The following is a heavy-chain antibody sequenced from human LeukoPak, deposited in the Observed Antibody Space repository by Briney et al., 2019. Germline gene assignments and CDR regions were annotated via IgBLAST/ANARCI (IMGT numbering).Heavy chain of an antibody. V-gene: IGHV4-4*07. CDR3: ARDFKRKEWFGDRNWFDP. CDR2: IYTSGST. CDR1: GGSISSYY. J-gene: IGHJ5*02. Sequence: SETLSLTCTVSGGSISSYYWSWIRQPAEKGLEWIGRIYTSGSTNYNPSLKSRVTMSVDTSKNQFSLKLSSVTAADTAVYYCARDFKRKEWFGDRNWFDPWGQGTLVTVSS. D-gene: IGHD3-10*01.